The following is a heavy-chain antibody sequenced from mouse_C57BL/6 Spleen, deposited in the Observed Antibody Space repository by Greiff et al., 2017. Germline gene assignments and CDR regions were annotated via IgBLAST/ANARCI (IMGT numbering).Heavy chain of an antibody. CDR2: IYPRSGNT. CDR1: GYTFTSYG. V-gene: IGHV1-81*01. CDR3: AREGIYYGNFWYFDV. D-gene: IGHD2-1*01. J-gene: IGHJ1*03. Sequence: QVHVKQSGAELARPGASVKLSCKASGYTFTSYGISWVKQRTGQGLEWIGEIYPRSGNTYYNEKFKGKATLTADKSSSTAYMELRSLTSEDSAVYFCAREGIYYGNFWYFDVWGKGTTVTVSS.